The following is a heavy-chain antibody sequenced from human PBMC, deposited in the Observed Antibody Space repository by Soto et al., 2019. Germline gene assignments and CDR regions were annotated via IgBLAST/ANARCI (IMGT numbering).Heavy chain of an antibody. V-gene: IGHV3-30-3*01. CDR2: ISYDGSNK. Sequence: LSCAASGFTFSSYAMHWVRQAPGKGLEWVAVISYDGSNKYYADSVKGRFTISRDNSKNTLYLQMNSLRAEDTAVYYCARDSSDFGVVITTYNWFDPWGQGTLVTVSS. CDR1: GFTFSSYA. D-gene: IGHD3-3*01. CDR3: ARDSSDFGVVITTYNWFDP. J-gene: IGHJ5*02.